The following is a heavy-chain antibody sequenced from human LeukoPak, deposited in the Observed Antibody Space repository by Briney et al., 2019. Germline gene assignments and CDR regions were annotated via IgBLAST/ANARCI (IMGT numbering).Heavy chain of an antibody. Sequence: PGGSLRLSCAASGFTVSSSYMSWVRQPPGKGLEWIGEIYQSGSTNCNPSLRSRVTISVDKSKNQFSLKLTSVTAADTAVYYCARGEAYGSGTVHCDYWGQGALVTVSS. CDR2: IYQSGST. CDR3: ARGEAYGSGTVHCDY. J-gene: IGHJ4*02. CDR1: GFTVSSSYM. D-gene: IGHD3-10*01. V-gene: IGHV4-4*02.